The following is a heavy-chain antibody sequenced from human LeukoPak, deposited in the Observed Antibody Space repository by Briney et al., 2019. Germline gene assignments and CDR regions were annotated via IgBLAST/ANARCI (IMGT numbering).Heavy chain of an antibody. CDR3: ARQVGAGY. Sequence: GGSLRLSCAASGFTFSKYAMSWVRQAPGKGLDWVSTIGGSGSSTSYADSVKGRFTISRDNSKNTLYLQMNSLRAEDTAVYYCARQVGAGYWGQGTLVTVSS. V-gene: IGHV3-23*01. CDR1: GFTFSKYA. J-gene: IGHJ4*02. D-gene: IGHD1-26*01. CDR2: IGGSGSST.